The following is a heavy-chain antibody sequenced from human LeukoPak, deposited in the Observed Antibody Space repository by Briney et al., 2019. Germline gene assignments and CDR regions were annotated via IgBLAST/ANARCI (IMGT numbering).Heavy chain of an antibody. D-gene: IGHD3/OR15-3a*01. CDR3: ARDLHWAFDY. J-gene: IGHJ4*02. Sequence: PGGSLRLSCAASGFTFSSYSMNWVRQAPGKGLEWVSYIRTSPYIIYYADSVRGRFTVSRDNAKNSLFLQMNSVRDEDTAMYYCARDLHWAFDYWGQGTLVTVSS. CDR1: GFTFSSYS. CDR2: IRTSPYII. V-gene: IGHV3-48*02.